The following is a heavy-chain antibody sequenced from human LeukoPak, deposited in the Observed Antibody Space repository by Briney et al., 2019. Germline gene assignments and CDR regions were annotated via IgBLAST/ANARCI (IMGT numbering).Heavy chain of an antibody. CDR3: AREVVSLNQWLAREYYFDY. CDR1: GYTFPSYF. J-gene: IGHJ4*02. CDR2: INPTGGST. V-gene: IGHV1-46*01. Sequence: ASVKVSCTASGYTFPSYFMHWVRQAPGQGLEWMGIINPTGGSTTYAQKFQGRVTMTRDTSTSTVYMELSSLRSEDTAVYYCAREVVSLNQWLAREYYFDYWGQGTLVTVSS. D-gene: IGHD6-19*01.